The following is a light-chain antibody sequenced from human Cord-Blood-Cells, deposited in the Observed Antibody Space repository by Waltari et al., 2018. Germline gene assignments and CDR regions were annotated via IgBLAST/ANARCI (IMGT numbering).Light chain of an antibody. Sequence: QSALTQPASVSGSPGQSITISCTGTSSDVGSYNLVSWYQQHPGKAPKLMIYEVSKRRRGVSNRFSVSKSGNTGALTISGLQAEDEADYLCFSYAGSSWVIGGGSTLTVL. CDR2: EVS. CDR3: FSYAGSSWV. V-gene: IGLV2-23*02. J-gene: IGLJ3*02. CDR1: SSDVGSYNL.